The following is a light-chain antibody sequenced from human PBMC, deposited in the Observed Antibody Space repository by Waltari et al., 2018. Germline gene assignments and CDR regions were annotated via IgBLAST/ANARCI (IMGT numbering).Light chain of an antibody. Sequence: DIQMTQSPSTVSASVGDSVTIPCRASQSISSWLDWYQQKPGKAPKLLIYDASSLESGVPSRFSGSGSGTEFTLTISSLQPDDFAAYYCQQYNTYPWTFGQGTKVEIK. CDR3: QQYNTYPWT. J-gene: IGKJ1*01. V-gene: IGKV1-5*01. CDR2: DAS. CDR1: QSISSW.